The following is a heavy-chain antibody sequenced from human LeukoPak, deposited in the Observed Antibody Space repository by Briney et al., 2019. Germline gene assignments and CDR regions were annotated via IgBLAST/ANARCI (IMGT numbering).Heavy chain of an antibody. CDR1: GGSISSSSYY. D-gene: IGHD7-27*01. V-gene: IGHV4-39*01. J-gene: IGHJ4*01. CDR3: ASAPGDRVDY. Sequence: SETLSLSCTVSGGSISSSSYYWGWIRQPPGKGLEWIGSIYYSGSTYYNPSLKSRVTISVDTSKNQFSLKLSSVTAADTAVYYCASAPGDRVDYWGQGTLVTVSS. CDR2: IYYSGST.